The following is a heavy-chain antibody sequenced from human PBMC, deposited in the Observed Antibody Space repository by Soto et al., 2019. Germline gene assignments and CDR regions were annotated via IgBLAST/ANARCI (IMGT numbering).Heavy chain of an antibody. CDR3: ASDLGRTCSSTSCYVPPY. J-gene: IGHJ4*02. CDR2: IWFDGSKE. CDR1: GFTFSSYG. V-gene: IGHV3-33*01. D-gene: IGHD2-2*01. Sequence: VQLVESGGGVVQPGKSLRLACAASGFTFSSYGMHWVRQAPGKGLEWVALIWFDGSKEFYADSVKGRSIISRDNSKSMLYLQMNTLRADDTAEYYCASDLGRTCSSTSCYVPPYWGQGTLVTVSS.